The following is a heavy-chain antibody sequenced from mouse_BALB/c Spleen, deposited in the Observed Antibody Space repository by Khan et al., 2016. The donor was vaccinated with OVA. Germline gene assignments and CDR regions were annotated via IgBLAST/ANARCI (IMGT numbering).Heavy chain of an antibody. Sequence: EVQLQESGPGLVKPSQSLSLTCSVTGYSITSDYYWNWIRQFPGNNLEWMGYISYDGSNNYNPSLKNRISITRDTSKNQFFLKLNSVTTEDTATXYCARARIYYDYYFDYWGQGTTLTVSS. CDR2: ISYDGSN. D-gene: IGHD2-4*01. J-gene: IGHJ2*01. CDR1: GYSITSDYY. V-gene: IGHV3-6*02. CDR3: ARARIYYDYYFDY.